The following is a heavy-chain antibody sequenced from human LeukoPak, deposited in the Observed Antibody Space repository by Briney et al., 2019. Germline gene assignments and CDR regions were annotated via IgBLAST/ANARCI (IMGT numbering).Heavy chain of an antibody. J-gene: IGHJ4*02. CDR3: AKGYDFWSGYFDRGGPQNFDY. CDR1: GYTFTGYY. Sequence: ASVKVSCKASGYTFTGYYMHWVRQAPGQGLEWMGWINPNSGGTNYAQKFQGRVTMTRDTSISTAYMELSRLRSDDTAVYYCAKGYDFWSGYFDRGGPQNFDYWGQGTLVTVSS. D-gene: IGHD3-3*01. V-gene: IGHV1-2*02. CDR2: INPNSGGT.